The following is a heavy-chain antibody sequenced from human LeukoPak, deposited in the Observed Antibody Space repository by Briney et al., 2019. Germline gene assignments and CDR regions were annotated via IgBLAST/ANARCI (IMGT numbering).Heavy chain of an antibody. CDR2: VHHSGST. J-gene: IGHJ4*02. D-gene: IGHD3-22*01. V-gene: IGHV4-38-2*02. CDR3: ARDKHYDSSVYFDY. Sequence: ASETLSLTCAVSSYSTSSGYFWGWIRQPPGKGLEWIGSVHHSGSTYYNPSLKSRVILSTDTSKNQFSLKVRSVTAADTAVYYCARDKHYDSSVYFDYWGQGTLVTVSS. CDR1: SYSTSSGYF.